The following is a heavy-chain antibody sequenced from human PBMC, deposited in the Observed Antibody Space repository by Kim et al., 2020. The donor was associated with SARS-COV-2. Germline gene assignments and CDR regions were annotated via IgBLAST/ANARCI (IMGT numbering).Heavy chain of an antibody. J-gene: IGHJ4*02. Sequence: TYYNPALKSRVTISVDTSKNQFSLKLSSVTAADTAVYYCVSGLEWLLPDYWGQGTLVTVSS. CDR3: VSGLEWLLPDY. CDR2: T. D-gene: IGHD3-3*01. V-gene: IGHV4-39*07.